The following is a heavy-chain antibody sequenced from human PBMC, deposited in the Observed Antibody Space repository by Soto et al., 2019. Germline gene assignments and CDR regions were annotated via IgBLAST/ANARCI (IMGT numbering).Heavy chain of an antibody. CDR3: ARTAVAGIYYFDY. J-gene: IGHJ4*02. Sequence: SETLSLTCTVSGGSISSSSYYWGWIRQPPGKGLEWIGSIYYSGSTYYNPSLKSRVTISVDTSKNQFSLKLSSVTAADTAVYYCARTAVAGIYYFDYWGQGTLVTVSS. CDR1: GGSISSSSYY. CDR2: IYYSGST. D-gene: IGHD6-19*01. V-gene: IGHV4-39*01.